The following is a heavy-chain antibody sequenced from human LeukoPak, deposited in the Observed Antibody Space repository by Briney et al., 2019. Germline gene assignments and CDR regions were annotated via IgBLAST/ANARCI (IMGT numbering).Heavy chain of an antibody. CDR1: GFTVSNNY. Sequence: GGSLRLSCASSGFTVSNNYMSWLRHAPEKGLEWSSVIYNGGSTYYADSVKGRFTISRDNSKNTLYLQMNSLRAEDTAVYYCGREYLSDYYDFWSGYSGRYYYYGMDVWGQGTTVTVSS. J-gene: IGHJ6*02. CDR3: GREYLSDYYDFWSGYSGRYYYYGMDV. CDR2: IYNGGST. V-gene: IGHV3-66*01. D-gene: IGHD3-3*01.